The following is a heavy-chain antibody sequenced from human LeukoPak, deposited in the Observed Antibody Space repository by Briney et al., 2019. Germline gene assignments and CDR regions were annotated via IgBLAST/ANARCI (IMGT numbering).Heavy chain of an antibody. CDR2: IYPGDSDT. J-gene: IGHJ5*02. V-gene: IGHV5-51*01. D-gene: IGHD3-3*01. CDR1: GYSFTSYW. CDR3: ASHQVFDDSNWFDP. Sequence: KPGESLTLSCTGSGYSFTSYWIGWVRQMPGKGLEWMGIIYPGDSDTRYSPSFQGQVTISADKSISTAYLQWSSLKASDTAMYYCASHQVFDDSNWFDPWGQGTLVTVSS.